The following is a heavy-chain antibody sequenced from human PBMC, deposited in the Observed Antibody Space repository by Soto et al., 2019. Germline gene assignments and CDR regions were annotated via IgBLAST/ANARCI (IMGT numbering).Heavy chain of an antibody. CDR1: GGSISGYY. CDR3: ARGSGGLDAFDI. CDR2: IYYSGST. J-gene: IGHJ3*02. V-gene: IGHV4-59*01. Sequence: SETLSLTCTVAGGSISGYYWSWIRQPPGKGLEWIGYIYYSGSTNYNPSLKSRVTLSVDTSKNQFSLKLASLTAADTAVYYCARGSGGLDAFDIWGQGTMGTVPS.